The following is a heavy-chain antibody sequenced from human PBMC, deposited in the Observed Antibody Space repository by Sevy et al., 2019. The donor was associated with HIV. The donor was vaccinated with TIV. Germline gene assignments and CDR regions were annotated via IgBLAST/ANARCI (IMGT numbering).Heavy chain of an antibody. Sequence: GGSLRLSCAASGFTFSTYSMNWVRQAPGKGLEWISSVSSSSTYIYYAESVKGRFTISRDNAKNSLNLQMKSLRVEDTAVYYCARDLCTGGVCPRWGYYYYGMDVWGQGTTVTVSS. V-gene: IGHV3-21*01. CDR1: GFTFSTYS. J-gene: IGHJ6*02. D-gene: IGHD2-8*02. CDR2: VSSSSTYI. CDR3: ARDLCTGGVCPRWGYYYYGMDV.